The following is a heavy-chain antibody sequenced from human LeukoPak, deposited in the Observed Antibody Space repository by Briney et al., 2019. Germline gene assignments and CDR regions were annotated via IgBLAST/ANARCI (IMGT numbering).Heavy chain of an antibody. CDR2: ISAYNGNT. CDR3: ARGAPYYYGSGSYYDAFDI. J-gene: IGHJ3*02. Sequence: ASVKVSCKAPGYTFTSYGISWVRQAPGQGLEWMGWISAYNGNTNYAQKLQGRVTMTTDTSTSTAYMELRSLRSDDTAVYYCARGAPYYYGSGSYYDAFDIWGQGTMVTVSS. V-gene: IGHV1-18*01. CDR1: GYTFTSYG. D-gene: IGHD3-10*01.